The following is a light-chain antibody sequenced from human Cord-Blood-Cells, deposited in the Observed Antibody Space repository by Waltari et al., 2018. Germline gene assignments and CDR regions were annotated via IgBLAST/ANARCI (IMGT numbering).Light chain of an antibody. V-gene: IGLV2-23*03. CDR2: EGS. Sequence: QSALTQPASVSGSPGQSITISCTATSSDAGSYNLVSWYQQHPGKAPKLMIYEGSKRPSGVSNRFSGSKSGNTASLTISGLQAEDEADYYCCSYAGRSTFGVFGGGTKLTVL. CDR1: SSDAGSYNL. J-gene: IGLJ3*02. CDR3: CSYAGRSTFGV.